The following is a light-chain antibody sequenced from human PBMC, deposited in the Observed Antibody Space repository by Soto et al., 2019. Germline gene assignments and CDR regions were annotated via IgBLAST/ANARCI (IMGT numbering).Light chain of an antibody. J-gene: IGKJ2*01. V-gene: IGKV1-8*01. CDR1: QGISSY. CDR3: QQYYSYPIYT. Sequence: AIRMTQSPSSLSASTGDRVTITCRASQGISSYLAWYQQKPGKAPKLLIYAASTLQSGVPSRFSGSGSGTDFTLTIRCLQSEDFATYYCQQYYSYPIYTFGQGTKLEIK. CDR2: AAS.